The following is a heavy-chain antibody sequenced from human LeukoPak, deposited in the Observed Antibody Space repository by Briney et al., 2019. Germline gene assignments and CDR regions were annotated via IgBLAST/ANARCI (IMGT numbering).Heavy chain of an antibody. V-gene: IGHV3-23*01. CDR3: ARGDPERGVWYFDL. D-gene: IGHD1-14*01. Sequence: PGGSLRLSCAASGFTFSSYAMSWVRQAPGKGLEWVSAISGSGGSTYYADSVKGRFTISRDNTKNTLYLQMNSLRAEDTAVYYCARGDPERGVWYFDLWGRGTLVTVSS. J-gene: IGHJ2*01. CDR1: GFTFSSYA. CDR2: ISGSGGST.